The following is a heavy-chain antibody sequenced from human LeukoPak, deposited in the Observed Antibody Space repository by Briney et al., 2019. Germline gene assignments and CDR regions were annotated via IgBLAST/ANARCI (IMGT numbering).Heavy chain of an antibody. Sequence: PGRSLRLSRAASGFTFDDYAMHWVRQAPGKGLEWVSGISWNSGSIGYADSVKGRFTISRDESENTVYLQMNSLRAEDTAVYYCAKDHPSSGWPTFEYWGQGTLVTASP. V-gene: IGHV3-9*01. CDR2: ISWNSGSI. CDR3: AKDHPSSGWPTFEY. CDR1: GFTFDDYA. J-gene: IGHJ4*02. D-gene: IGHD6-19*01.